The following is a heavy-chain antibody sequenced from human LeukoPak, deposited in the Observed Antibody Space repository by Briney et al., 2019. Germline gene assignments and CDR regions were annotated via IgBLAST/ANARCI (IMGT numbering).Heavy chain of an antibody. CDR2: ISRNGGST. CDR1: GFTLSNAW. D-gene: IGHD2/OR15-2a*01. Sequence: GGSLRLSCAASGFTLSNAWMSWVRQAPGKGLEYVAAISRNGGSTYYADSVKGRFTISRDNSKNTLYLQMSSLRAEDTAVYLCVKDLRSDFMGVLSRYLSYWGQGTLVTVSS. J-gene: IGHJ4*02. V-gene: IGHV3-64D*09. CDR3: VKDLRSDFMGVLSRYLSY.